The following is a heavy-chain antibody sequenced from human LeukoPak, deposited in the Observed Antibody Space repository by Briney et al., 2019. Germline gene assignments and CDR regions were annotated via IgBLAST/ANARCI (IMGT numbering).Heavy chain of an antibody. CDR3: ARYYDLSGGAY. CDR1: GYSISSGFH. CDR2: TSHSGST. J-gene: IGHJ4*02. Sequence: NPSETLSLTCTVSGYSISSGFHWAWIRQPPGRGLEWIGSTSHSGSTHFNPSLKSRLIISLDTSKNQFSLKLTSVTATDPAVYYCARYYDLSGGAYWGQGTLVTVSS. D-gene: IGHD3-22*01. V-gene: IGHV4-38-2*02.